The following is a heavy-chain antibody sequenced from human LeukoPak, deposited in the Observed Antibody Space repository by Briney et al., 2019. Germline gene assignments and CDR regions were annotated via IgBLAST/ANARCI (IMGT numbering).Heavy chain of an antibody. J-gene: IGHJ4*02. D-gene: IGHD3-10*01. Sequence: ASVKVSCKASGYTFTSYAMHWVRQALGQRLEWMGWINAGNGNTKYSQKFQGRVTITRDTSASTAYMGLSSLRSEDTAVYYCARELLWFGESFDYWGQGTLVTVSS. CDR2: INAGNGNT. V-gene: IGHV1-3*01. CDR1: GYTFTSYA. CDR3: ARELLWFGESFDY.